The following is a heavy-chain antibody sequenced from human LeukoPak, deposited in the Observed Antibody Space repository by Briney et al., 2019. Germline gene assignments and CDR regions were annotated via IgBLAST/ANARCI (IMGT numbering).Heavy chain of an antibody. CDR1: GFTFVNFA. J-gene: IGHJ4*02. V-gene: IGHV3-30*04. Sequence: GRSLWLSCAASGFTFVNFALHWVRQAPGKGLEWVAVTSFDGTKRYYRDSVKGRFTISRDDSENTLYLQMNNMRPEDTAVYYCARDGSYYGSGSLTYWGQGTLVTV. D-gene: IGHD3-10*01. CDR2: TSFDGTKR. CDR3: ARDGSYYGSGSLTY.